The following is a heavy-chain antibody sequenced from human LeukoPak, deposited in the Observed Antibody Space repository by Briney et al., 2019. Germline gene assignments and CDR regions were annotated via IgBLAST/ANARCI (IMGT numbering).Heavy chain of an antibody. CDR3: GKDGGQYSSGPEFDP. V-gene: IGHV3-23*01. CDR1: GILFSNTA. D-gene: IGHD6-19*01. Sequence: GGSLRLSCAASGILFSNTAMNWARQSPGRGLEWVSAISGGGERAFYADSVKGRFTISRDNSKNILYLQMNSLTVNDTAIYYCGKDGGQYSSGPEFDPRGQGALVTVSS. J-gene: IGHJ5*02. CDR2: ISGGGERA.